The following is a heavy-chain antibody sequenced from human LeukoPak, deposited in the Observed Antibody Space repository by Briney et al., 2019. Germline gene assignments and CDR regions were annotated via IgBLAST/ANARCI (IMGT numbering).Heavy chain of an antibody. Sequence: GGSLRLSCAGSGFTFSSYSMNWVRQAPGKGLEWVSSISSSSSYIYYADSVKGRFTISRDNAKNSLYLQMNSLRAEDTAVYYCARDPNSSGWWELDPWGQGTLVTVSS. J-gene: IGHJ5*02. D-gene: IGHD6-19*01. V-gene: IGHV3-21*01. CDR3: ARDPNSSGWWELDP. CDR2: ISSSSSYI. CDR1: GFTFSSYS.